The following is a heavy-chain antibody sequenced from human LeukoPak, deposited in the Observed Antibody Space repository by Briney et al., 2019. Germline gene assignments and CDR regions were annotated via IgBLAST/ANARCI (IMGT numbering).Heavy chain of an antibody. CDR3: ARDVLVDYYYYYMDV. CDR1: GGSISGGSYY. Sequence: PSQTLSLTCTVSGGSISGGSYYWRWIRQPAGKGLEWIVRIHTSGSTNYNPSLKSRVTISVYTSKHQFSLKLNSVTAADTAVYYCARDVLVDYYYYYMDVWGKGTTVTVSS. CDR2: IHTSGST. J-gene: IGHJ6*03. D-gene: IGHD2-15*01. V-gene: IGHV4-61*02.